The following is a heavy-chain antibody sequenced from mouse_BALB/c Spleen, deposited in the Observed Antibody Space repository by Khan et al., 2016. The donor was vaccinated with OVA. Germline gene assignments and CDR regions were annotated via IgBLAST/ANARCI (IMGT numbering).Heavy chain of an antibody. V-gene: IGHV1-84*02. D-gene: IGHD2-3*01. J-gene: IGHJ3*01. CDR3: ARRGIYGGYYVGFAY. CDR2: IYPGSGNT. CDR1: GYTFTDYY. Sequence: QVQLKQSGPELVKPGASVKISCKASGYTFTDYYINWVKQKPGQGLEWIGWIYPGSGNTKYNEKFKGKATLTVDTSSSTAYMQLSSLTSEDTAVYFCARRGIYGGYYVGFAYWGQGTLVTVSA.